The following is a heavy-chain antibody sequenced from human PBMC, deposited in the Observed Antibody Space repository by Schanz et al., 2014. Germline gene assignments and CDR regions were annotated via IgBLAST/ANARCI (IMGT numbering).Heavy chain of an antibody. D-gene: IGHD2-15*01. V-gene: IGHV7-4-1*02. CDR1: GYTFTSFA. CDR2: INTNNGDP. J-gene: IGHJ5*02. CDR3: ARGGVVVVTAALNWFDP. Sequence: QVQLVQSGSELTRPGASVKVSCKASGYTFTSFAMNWVRQAPGQGLEWMGWINTNNGDPTYAQGFTGRFVFSLDTSVSTAYLQISSLKAEDTAVYYCARGGVVVVTAALNWFDPWGQGTLVTVSS.